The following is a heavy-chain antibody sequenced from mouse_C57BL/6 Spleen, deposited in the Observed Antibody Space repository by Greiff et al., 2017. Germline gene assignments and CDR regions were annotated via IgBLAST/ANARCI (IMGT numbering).Heavy chain of an antibody. Sequence: QVHVKQPGTELVKPGASVKLSCKASGYTFTSYWMHWVKQRPGQGLEWIGNINPSNGGTNYNEKFKSKATLTVDKSSSTAYMQLSSLTSEDSAVYYCARSPGSYYGSFYAMDYWGQGTSVTVSS. CDR2: INPSNGGT. CDR3: ARSPGSYYGSFYAMDY. D-gene: IGHD1-1*01. CDR1: GYTFTSYW. J-gene: IGHJ4*01. V-gene: IGHV1-53*01.